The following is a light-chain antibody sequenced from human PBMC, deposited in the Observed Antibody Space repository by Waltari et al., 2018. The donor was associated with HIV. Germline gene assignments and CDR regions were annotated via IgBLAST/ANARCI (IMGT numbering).Light chain of an antibody. CDR3: AAWDDILSDYF. CDR2: RND. CDR1: SSNIGINL. V-gene: IGLV1-47*01. J-gene: IGLJ1*01. Sequence: QSVLSQLPSASGTPGQRVTISCSGISSNIGINLVYWYQQVPGTAPKLVIHRNDHRPSAVPHRFSGSKSCTSASLAISGLRSEDEADYYCAAWDDILSDYFFGIGTTVTVL.